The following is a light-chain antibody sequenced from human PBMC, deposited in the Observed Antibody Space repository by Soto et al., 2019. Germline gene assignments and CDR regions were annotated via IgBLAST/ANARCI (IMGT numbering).Light chain of an antibody. V-gene: IGLV7-43*01. CDR1: TGAVTSGNH. J-gene: IGLJ3*02. CDR3: LLYPGGGWV. CDR2: DTN. Sequence: QAVVTQEPSLTVSPGGTVTLTWASSTGAVTSGNHPSWFQQRPGQPPRALIYDTNYKHSWTPARFSGSLFGGKAALTLSGAQPEDEADYYCLLYPGGGWVFGGGTKLTVL.